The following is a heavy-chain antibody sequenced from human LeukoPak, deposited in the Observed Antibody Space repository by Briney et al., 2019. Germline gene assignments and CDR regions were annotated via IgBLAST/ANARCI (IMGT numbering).Heavy chain of an antibody. D-gene: IGHD4-17*01. CDR2: IIPIFGTA. J-gene: IGHJ4*02. V-gene: IGHV1-69*13. Sequence: VKVSCKASGGTFSSYAISWVRQAPGQGLEWMGGIIPIFGTANYAQKFQGRVTITADESTSTAYMELSSLRSEDTAVYYCASTAIYGDSAFDYWGQGTLVTVSS. CDR1: GGTFSSYA. CDR3: ASTAIYGDSAFDY.